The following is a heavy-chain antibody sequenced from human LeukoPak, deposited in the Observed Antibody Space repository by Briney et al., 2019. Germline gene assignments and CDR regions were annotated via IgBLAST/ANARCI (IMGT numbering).Heavy chain of an antibody. CDR3: ARSGGYSSGLQH. CDR1: GGSISSYY. D-gene: IGHD6-25*01. CDR2: IYYSGST. V-gene: IGHV4-59*01. J-gene: IGHJ1*01. Sequence: PSETLSLTCTVSGGSISSYYWSWIRQPPGKGLEWTGYIYYSGSTNYSPSLKSRVTISVDTSKNQFSLKMSSVTAADTAVYYCARSGGYSSGLQHWGQGTLVTVSS.